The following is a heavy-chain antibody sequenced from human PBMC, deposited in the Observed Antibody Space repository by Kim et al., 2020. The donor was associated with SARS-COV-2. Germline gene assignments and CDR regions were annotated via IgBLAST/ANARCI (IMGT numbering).Heavy chain of an antibody. CDR3: ARGGGLYKWGYNDY. CDR2: INPGSGNT. V-gene: IGHV1-46*01. D-gene: IGHD1-20*01. CDR1: GYSFTNYY. J-gene: IGHJ4*02. Sequence: ASVKVSCKASGYSFTNYYIHWVRQAPGQGPEWMGIINPGSGNTRYAQKFQGRVTMTRDTSTSTVYMELSSLTSEDTAVYYCARGGGLYKWGYNDYWGQGTLVTVSS.